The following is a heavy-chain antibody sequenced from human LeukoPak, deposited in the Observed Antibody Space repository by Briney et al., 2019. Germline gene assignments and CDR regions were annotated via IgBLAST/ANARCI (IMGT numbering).Heavy chain of an antibody. Sequence: GGSLRLSCAASGFTFSSYAMHWVRQAPGKGLEWVTVISYDGSNKYYADSVKGRFTISRDNSKNTLYLQVNSLRAEDTAVYYCAREMASSEWVFDYWGLGTLVTVSS. V-gene: IGHV3-30-3*01. J-gene: IGHJ4*02. D-gene: IGHD5-24*01. CDR2: ISYDGSNK. CDR3: AREMASSEWVFDY. CDR1: GFTFSSYA.